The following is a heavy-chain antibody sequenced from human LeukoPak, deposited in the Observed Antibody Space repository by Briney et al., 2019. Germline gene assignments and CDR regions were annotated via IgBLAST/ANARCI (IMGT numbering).Heavy chain of an antibody. D-gene: IGHD2-8*02. V-gene: IGHV3-48*03. Sequence: GGSLRLSCAASGFTFSSYEMNWVRQAPGKGLEWVSYISSRGKTIYYADSVKVRFTISRDNAKNSLFLQMNSLRAEDTAVYYCAVLDGGVTFDIWGQGTMVTVSS. J-gene: IGHJ3*02. CDR1: GFTFSSYE. CDR3: AVLDGGVTFDI. CDR2: ISSRGKTI.